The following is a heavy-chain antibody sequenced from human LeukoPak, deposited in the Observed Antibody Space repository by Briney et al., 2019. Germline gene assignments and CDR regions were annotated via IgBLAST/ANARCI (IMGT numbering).Heavy chain of an antibody. D-gene: IGHD1-26*01. CDR3: ARVHYRVDYFDY. CDR2: ISYDGSNK. J-gene: IGHJ4*02. CDR1: GFTFSSYA. Sequence: GRSLRLSCAASGFTFSSYAMHWVRQAPGKGLEWVAVISYDGSNKYYADSVKGRFTISRDNSKNTLYLQMNSLRAEDTAVYYCARVHYRVDYFDYWGQGTLVTVSS. V-gene: IGHV3-30-3*01.